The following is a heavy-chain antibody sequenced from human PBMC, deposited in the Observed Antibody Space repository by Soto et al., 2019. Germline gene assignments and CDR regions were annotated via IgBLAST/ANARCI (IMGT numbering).Heavy chain of an antibody. J-gene: IGHJ4*02. V-gene: IGHV1-3*01. Sequence: ASVKVSCKASGYTFTSYAIHWVRQAPGQRLEWMGWINAGTGDTKYSQKFQRRVTITADESTSTAYMELSSLRSEDTAVYYCARGVAAHPSDWGQGTLVTVSS. D-gene: IGHD6-13*01. CDR1: GYTFTSYA. CDR3: ARGVAAHPSD. CDR2: INAGTGDT.